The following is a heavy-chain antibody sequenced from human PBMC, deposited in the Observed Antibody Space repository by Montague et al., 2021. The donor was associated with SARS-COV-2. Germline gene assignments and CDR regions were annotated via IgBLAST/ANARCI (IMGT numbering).Heavy chain of an antibody. CDR3: ASFTMVRGAPGYGMDV. J-gene: IGHJ6*02. Sequence: RRLSFAASGFTFSDCYMTWIRQAPGKGLEWLSYISTRSTYTNYADSVKGRFTISRDDAKNSLYLQMNSLRAEDTAVYYCASFTMVRGAPGYGMDVWGQGTTVTVSS. D-gene: IGHD3-10*01. CDR1: GFTFSDCY. CDR2: ISTRSTYT. V-gene: IGHV3-11*03.